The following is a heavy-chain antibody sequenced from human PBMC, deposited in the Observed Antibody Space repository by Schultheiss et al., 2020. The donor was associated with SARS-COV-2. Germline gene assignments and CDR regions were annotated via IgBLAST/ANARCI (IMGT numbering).Heavy chain of an antibody. CDR2: IGTAGDT. J-gene: IGHJ4*02. V-gene: IGHV3-13*01. CDR3: ARAIISYYYGSGSVDY. D-gene: IGHD3-10*01. Sequence: GGSLRLSCAASGFTFSSYDMHWVRQATGKGLEWVSAIGTAGDTYYPGSVKGRFTISRDNSKNTLYLQMNSLRAEDTAVYYCARAIISYYYGSGSVDYWGQGTLVTVSS. CDR1: GFTFSSYD.